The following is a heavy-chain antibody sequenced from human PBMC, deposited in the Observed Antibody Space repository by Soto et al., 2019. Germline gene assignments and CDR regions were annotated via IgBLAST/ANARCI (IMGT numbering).Heavy chain of an antibody. Sequence: GGSLRLSCVGSGFTVSSSYMSWVRQAPGKGLECVSVLYGGGRTFYAHSVKGRFTISRDNSRNTLYLQMNSLRADDTAVYYCAREHSGYDLGLGYWGQGTLVTVS. CDR3: AREHSGYDLGLGY. J-gene: IGHJ4*02. CDR1: GFTVSSSY. V-gene: IGHV3-53*01. D-gene: IGHD5-12*01. CDR2: LYGGGRT.